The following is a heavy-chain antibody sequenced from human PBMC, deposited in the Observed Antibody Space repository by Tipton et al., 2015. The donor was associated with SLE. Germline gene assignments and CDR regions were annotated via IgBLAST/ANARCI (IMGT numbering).Heavy chain of an antibody. D-gene: IGHD3-9*01. CDR2: ISYSGNT. Sequence: TLSLTCTVSGCSMTYYYWSWILQPPGKGLEWFGYISYSGNTIYNPSLKSRVTISVDTSKSQCSLRVTSVTALDTAVYYCVRAVGNDWMYKDWGQGTLVTVSS. CDR1: GCSMTYYY. CDR3: VRAVGNDWMYKD. J-gene: IGHJ4*02. V-gene: IGHV4-59*01.